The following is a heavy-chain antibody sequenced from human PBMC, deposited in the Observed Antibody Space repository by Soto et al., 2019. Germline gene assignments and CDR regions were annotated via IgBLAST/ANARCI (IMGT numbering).Heavy chain of an antibody. J-gene: IGHJ4*02. CDR1: GFTFTDYA. V-gene: IGHV3-23*01. CDR3: ARGSSGYISSWYYFDY. CDR2: ISGIGGST. Sequence: GGSLRLSCAASGFTFTDYALSWVRQAPGKGLEWVATISGIGGSTYLADSVKGRLSISRDNSKNTVSLLMNSLRAEDTAVYFCARGSSGYISSWYYFDYWGRGXLVTVSS. D-gene: IGHD6-13*01.